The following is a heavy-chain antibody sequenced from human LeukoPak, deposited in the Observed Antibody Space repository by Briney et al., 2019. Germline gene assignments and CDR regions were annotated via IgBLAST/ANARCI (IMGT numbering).Heavy chain of an antibody. J-gene: IGHJ6*04. CDR3: ARPRVTAATGAMDV. Sequence: GESLKISCKISGYSFVTYWIAWVRQMPGKGLEWMGMIYPGDSDTRYSPSFQGQVTISADKSISTAYLQWSSLKASDTAMYYCARPRVTAATGAMDVWGKGTTVTVSS. D-gene: IGHD2-2*01. CDR1: GYSFVTYW. V-gene: IGHV5-51*01. CDR2: IYPGDSDT.